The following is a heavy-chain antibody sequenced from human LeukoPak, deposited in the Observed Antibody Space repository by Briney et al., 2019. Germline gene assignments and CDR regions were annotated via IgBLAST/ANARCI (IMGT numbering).Heavy chain of an antibody. V-gene: IGHV3-21*04. CDR1: GFTFSSYR. Sequence: GRSLRLSCAASGFTFSSYRLDWVRQAPGKGLEWVSSISSSSSYIYYADSVKGRFTISRDNAKNSLYLQMNSLKTEDTAVYYYPYYYGSGSYYRVVFDPWGQGTLVTVSS. CDR3: PYYYGSGSYYRVVFDP. D-gene: IGHD3-10*01. J-gene: IGHJ5*02. CDR2: ISSSSSYI.